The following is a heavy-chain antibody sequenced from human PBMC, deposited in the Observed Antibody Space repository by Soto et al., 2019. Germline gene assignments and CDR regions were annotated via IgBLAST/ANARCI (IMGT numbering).Heavy chain of an antibody. D-gene: IGHD5-12*01. J-gene: IGHJ5*02. V-gene: IGHV1-69*12. CDR2: IIPIFGTA. CDR1: GGTFSSYA. CDR3: ARDERVWDDGYRGFDP. Sequence: QVQLVQSGAEVKKPGSSVKVSCKASGGTFSSYAISWVRQAPGQGLEWMGGIIPIFGTANYAQKFQGRVTSTAGESTSTAYMELSSLRSEDTAVYYCARDERVWDDGYRGFDPWGQGTLVTVSS.